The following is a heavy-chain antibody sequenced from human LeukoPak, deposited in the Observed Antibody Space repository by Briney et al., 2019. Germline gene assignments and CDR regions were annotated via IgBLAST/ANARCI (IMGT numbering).Heavy chain of an antibody. V-gene: IGHV6-1*01. CDR2: TYYRSQWYT. J-gene: IGHJ4*02. D-gene: IGHD1-1*01. CDR1: GDSVSSSTAT. CDR3: ARGGTGATVSFDY. Sequence: SQTLSLTFAISGDSVSSSTATWNWIRQSPSRGLEWLGRTYYRSQWYTDYAVAVESRMTVNPDTSKNQFSLHLNSVTPEDTAVYYCARGGTGATVSFDYWGQGTLVTVSS.